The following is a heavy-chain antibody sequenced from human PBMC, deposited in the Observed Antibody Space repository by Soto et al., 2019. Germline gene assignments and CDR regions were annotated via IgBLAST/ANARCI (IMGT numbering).Heavy chain of an antibody. J-gene: IGHJ4*02. D-gene: IGHD6-13*01. Sequence: EVQLLESGGGLVQPGGSLRLSCAASGFTLSSDAMSGGRQAPGKWLVWVSAISGGGGSTYYAASVTGRFTIYRDHSKNTLYLQRNSLRAENTAVYYCAKEIRGSGYPICDYWCQGTLVTFAS. V-gene: IGHV3-23*01. CDR3: AKEIRGSGYPICDY. CDR1: GFTLSSDA. CDR2: ISGGGGST.